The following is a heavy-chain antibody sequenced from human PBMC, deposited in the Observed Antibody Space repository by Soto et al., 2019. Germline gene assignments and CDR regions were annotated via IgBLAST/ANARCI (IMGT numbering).Heavy chain of an antibody. D-gene: IGHD6-13*01. Sequence: SETLALTCTVSGGSISSYYWSWIRQPPGKGLEWIGYIYYSGSTNYNPSLKSRVTISVDTSKNQFSLKLSSVTAADTAVYYCARDRSSSWYYDAFDIWGQGTMVTVSS. CDR3: ARDRSSSWYYDAFDI. CDR1: GGSISSYY. V-gene: IGHV4-59*01. J-gene: IGHJ3*02. CDR2: IYYSGST.